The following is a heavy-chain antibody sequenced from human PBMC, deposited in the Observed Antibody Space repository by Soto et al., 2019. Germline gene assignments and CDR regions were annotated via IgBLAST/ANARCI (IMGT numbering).Heavy chain of an antibody. V-gene: IGHV3-30-3*01. Sequence: GSLRLSCAASGFTFSSYAMHWVRQAPGKGLEWVAVISYDGSNKYYADSVKGRFTISRDNSKNTLYLQMNSLRAEDTAVYYCARDLDSGYSSFYGMDVWGQGTTVTVSS. CDR3: ARDLDSGYSSFYGMDV. J-gene: IGHJ6*02. CDR2: ISYDGSNK. CDR1: GFTFSSYA. D-gene: IGHD5-18*01.